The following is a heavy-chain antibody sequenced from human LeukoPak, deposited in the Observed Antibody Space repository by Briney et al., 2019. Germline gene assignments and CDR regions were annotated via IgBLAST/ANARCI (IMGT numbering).Heavy chain of an antibody. CDR2: LNPIDGAT. Sequence: ASVTVSFKASGYTFNENYIHWVRQAPGQGLEWMGGLNPIDGATKYAHPFHGRVTITMDTSTATVFMDLKSLTSHATAVYYCARHDGYGSGRWDWFDPWGQGTLVTVSS. CDR1: GYTFNENY. D-gene: IGHD3-10*01. CDR3: ARHDGYGSGRWDWFDP. V-gene: IGHV1-2*07. J-gene: IGHJ5*02.